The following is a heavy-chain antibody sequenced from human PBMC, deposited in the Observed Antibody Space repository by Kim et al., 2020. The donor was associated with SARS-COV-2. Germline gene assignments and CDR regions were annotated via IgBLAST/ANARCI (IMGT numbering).Heavy chain of an antibody. CDR1: GFTFSSYG. CDR2: ISYDGSNK. J-gene: IGHJ6*02. D-gene: IGHD6-13*01. CDR3: AKDDGKQQLVYREYYYYYYGMDV. V-gene: IGHV3-30*18. Sequence: GGSLRLSCAASGFTFSSYGMHWVRQAPGKGLEWVAVISYDGSNKYYADSVKGRFTISRDNSKNTLYLQMNSLRAEDTAVYYCAKDDGKQQLVYREYYYYYYGMDVWGQGTTVTVSS.